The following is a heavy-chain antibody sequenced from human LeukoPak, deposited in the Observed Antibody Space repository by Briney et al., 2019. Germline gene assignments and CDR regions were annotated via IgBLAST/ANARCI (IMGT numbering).Heavy chain of an antibody. CDR3: ARDSRRGYSYGYDY. J-gene: IGHJ4*02. CDR2: INTYNVNT. CDR1: GYTFSSYG. V-gene: IGHV1-18*01. Sequence: EASVKVSCKASGYTFSSYGVSWVRQAPGQGLEWMGWINTYNVNTNYAQKVQGRVTLTTDASTSTAYMELRSLRSDDTAVCYCARDSRRGYSYGYDYWGQGTLVTVSS. D-gene: IGHD5-18*01.